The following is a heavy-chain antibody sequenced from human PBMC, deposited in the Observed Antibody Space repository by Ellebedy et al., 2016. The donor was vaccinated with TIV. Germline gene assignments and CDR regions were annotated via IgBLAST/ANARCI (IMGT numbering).Heavy chain of an antibody. CDR3: ARDRDFDH. V-gene: IGHV3-11*01. CDR2: IGGTGAT. Sequence: GESLKISCVASGFTFSDYYMSWIRQAPGKGLEFVSHIGGTGATVYADSVKGRITISRANAKNSLYLQMDSLRVEDTAVYYCARDRDFDHWGQGTLLMVSS. CDR1: GFTFSDYY. J-gene: IGHJ4*02.